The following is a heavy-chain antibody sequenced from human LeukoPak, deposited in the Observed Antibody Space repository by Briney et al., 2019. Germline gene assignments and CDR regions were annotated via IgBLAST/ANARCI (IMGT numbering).Heavy chain of an antibody. Sequence: GGSLRLSCAASGFTFSSYAMSWVRQAPGKGLVWVSRINSDGSSTIYADSVKGRFTISRDNAKNSLYLQMNSLRAEDTAVYYCARDYPQVVAATAVHYWGQGTLVTVSS. CDR1: GFTFSSYA. D-gene: IGHD2-15*01. V-gene: IGHV3-74*01. J-gene: IGHJ4*02. CDR3: ARDYPQVVAATAVHY. CDR2: INSDGSST.